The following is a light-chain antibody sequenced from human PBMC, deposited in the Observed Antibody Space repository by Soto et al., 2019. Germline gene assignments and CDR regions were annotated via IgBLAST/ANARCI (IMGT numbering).Light chain of an antibody. Sequence: EIVMTQSPATLSVTAGERATLSCRASQSVSINLAWYQQKPGQAPRLLIYGASTRATGIPARFSGSGSGTEFTLTFSTLQSEDFAVYYCQQYDNWPHTFGGGTKVEIK. CDR3: QQYDNWPHT. J-gene: IGKJ4*01. CDR2: GAS. CDR1: QSVSIN. V-gene: IGKV3D-15*01.